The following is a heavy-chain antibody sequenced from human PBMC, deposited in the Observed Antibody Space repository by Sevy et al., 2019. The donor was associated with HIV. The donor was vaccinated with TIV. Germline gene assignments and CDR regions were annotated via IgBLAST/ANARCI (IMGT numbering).Heavy chain of an antibody. CDR1: GFNFGSYA. J-gene: IGHJ3*02. CDR2: ISGSGGST. CDR3: AKDNHYDSRGYYYGMRPSEGAFDI. Sequence: GGSLRLSCAASGFNFGSYAMSWVRQAPGKGLEWVSVISGSGGSTYYADSVKGRFTISRDNSKNTLDLQMNSLRAEDTAIYYCAKDNHYDSRGYYYGMRPSEGAFDIWGQGTMVTVSS. D-gene: IGHD3-22*01. V-gene: IGHV3-23*01.